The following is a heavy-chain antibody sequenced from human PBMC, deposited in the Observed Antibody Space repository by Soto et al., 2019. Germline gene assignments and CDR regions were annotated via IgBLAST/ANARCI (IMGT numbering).Heavy chain of an antibody. CDR2: IDPSDSYT. CDR3: ASLRGLPYYYYCGMDV. CDR1: GYSFTSYW. V-gene: IGHV5-10-1*01. Sequence: PGESLKISCKGSGYSFTSYWTSWVRQMPGKGLEWMGRIDPSDSYTNYSPSFQGHVTISADKSISTACLQWSSLKASDTAMYYCASLRGLPYYYYCGMDVWGQGTTVTSP. J-gene: IGHJ6*02.